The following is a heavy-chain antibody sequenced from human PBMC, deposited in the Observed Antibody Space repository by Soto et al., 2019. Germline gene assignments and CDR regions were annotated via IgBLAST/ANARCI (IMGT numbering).Heavy chain of an antibody. CDR2: IWYDGSNK. CDR3: AIGGYTGYDDAFDI. V-gene: IGHV3-33*08. D-gene: IGHD5-12*01. Sequence: PGGSLRLSCAASGFTFSSYAMSWVRQAPGKGLEWVAVIWYDGSNKYYADSVKGRFTTSRDNSKNTLYLQMNRLRAEDTAVYYCAIGGYTGYDDAFDICGPGKMVTVSS. J-gene: IGHJ3*02. CDR1: GFTFSSYA.